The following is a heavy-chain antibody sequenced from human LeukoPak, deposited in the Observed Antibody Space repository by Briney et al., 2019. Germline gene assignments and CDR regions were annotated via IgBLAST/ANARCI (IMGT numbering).Heavy chain of an antibody. Sequence: GRSLRLSCAASGFTVSSNYMSWVRQAPGKGLEWVSVIYSGGSTYYADSVKGRFTISRDNSKNTLYLQMNSLRAEDTAVYYCARHSNWNGGVDWFDPWGQGTQVTVSS. J-gene: IGHJ5*02. CDR3: ARHSNWNGGVDWFDP. D-gene: IGHD1-20*01. CDR2: IYSGGST. CDR1: GFTVSSNY. V-gene: IGHV3-53*01.